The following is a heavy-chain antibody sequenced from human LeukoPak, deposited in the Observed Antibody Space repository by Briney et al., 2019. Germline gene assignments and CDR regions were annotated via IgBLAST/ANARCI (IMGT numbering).Heavy chain of an antibody. CDR2: IGSSGDIT. J-gene: IGHJ4*02. CDR1: GFTFSSYA. D-gene: IGHD5-24*01. CDR3: AREGDGYNSPIDY. Sequence: GGSLRLSCAASGFTFSSYAMSWVRQAPGMGLEWVSSIGSSGDITYYADSVKGRLTISRDNSKNSLFLQMNSLRAEDTAVYYCAREGDGYNSPIDYWGQGTLVTVSS. V-gene: IGHV3-23*01.